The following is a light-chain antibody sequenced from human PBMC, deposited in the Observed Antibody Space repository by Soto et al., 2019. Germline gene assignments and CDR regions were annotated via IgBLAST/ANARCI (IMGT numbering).Light chain of an antibody. CDR1: QNINNY. CDR2: DAS. CDR3: QQYENLPT. J-gene: IGKJ5*01. Sequence: DIQMTQYTSSLSASVGGRVTITCQASQNINNYLNWYKQKPGRAPKLLIYDASNLEAGVPSRFRGSGSGTDFTFTISRLQPEDIATYYCQQYENLPTFGQGTRLANK. V-gene: IGKV1-33*01.